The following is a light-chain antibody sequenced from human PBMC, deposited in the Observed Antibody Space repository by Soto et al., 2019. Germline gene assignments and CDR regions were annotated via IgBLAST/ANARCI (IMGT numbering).Light chain of an antibody. CDR1: SSDVAAYNF. J-gene: IGLJ2*01. V-gene: IGLV2-14*03. Sequence: QSALTQPASVSGSPGQSITSSCTGTSSDVAAYNFVSWYQQHPGEVPKLMIYEVIKRPSGISDRFSGSKSGNTASLTISGLQAEDEADYYCSAYTHSNTVIFGGGTKVTVL. CDR2: EVI. CDR3: SAYTHSNTVI.